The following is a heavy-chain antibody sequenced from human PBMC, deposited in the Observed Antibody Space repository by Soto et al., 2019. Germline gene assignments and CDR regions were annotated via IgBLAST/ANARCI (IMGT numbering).Heavy chain of an antibody. D-gene: IGHD3-22*01. J-gene: IGHJ4*02. CDR1: GTSMRSYY. CDR3: ARLDTDNYDGRAYFAD. Sequence: QVQLQESGPGLVKPSETLSLTCTVSGTSMRSYYWTWIRQSPGKGLEWIGYIYDSGSTNYNPSLKSRVTISXXTXKXXFSLRLTSVTAADTAVYYCARLDTDNYDGRAYFADWGQGTLVSVSS. CDR2: IYDSGST. V-gene: IGHV4-59*01.